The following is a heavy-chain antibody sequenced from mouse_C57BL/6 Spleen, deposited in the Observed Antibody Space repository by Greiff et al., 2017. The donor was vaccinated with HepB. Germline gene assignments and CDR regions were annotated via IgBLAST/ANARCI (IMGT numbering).Heavy chain of an antibody. CDR3: AKCYGSSYYYAMDY. J-gene: IGHJ4*01. CDR1: GFSLTSYG. V-gene: IGHV2-5*01. CDR2: IWRGGST. D-gene: IGHD1-1*01. Sequence: VQLQQSGPGLVQPSQSLSITCTVSGFSLTSYGVHWVRQSPGKGLEWLGVIWRGGSTDYNAAFMSRLSITKDNSKSQVFFKMNSLQADDTAIYYCAKCYGSSYYYAMDYWGQGTSVTVSS.